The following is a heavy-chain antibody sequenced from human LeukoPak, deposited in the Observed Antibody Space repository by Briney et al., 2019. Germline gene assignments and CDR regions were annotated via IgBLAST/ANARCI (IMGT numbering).Heavy chain of an antibody. CDR1: GYSISSGYY. D-gene: IGHD6-13*01. V-gene: IGHV4-38-2*02. Sequence: SETLSLTCTVSGYSISSGYYWGWIRQPPGKGLEWIGNIYPTGSTYYNPSLKSRVTISVDTSKNQFSLKLSSVTAADTAVYYCARASRSWSRFDPWGQGTLVTVSS. J-gene: IGHJ5*02. CDR3: ARASRSWSRFDP. CDR2: IYPTGST.